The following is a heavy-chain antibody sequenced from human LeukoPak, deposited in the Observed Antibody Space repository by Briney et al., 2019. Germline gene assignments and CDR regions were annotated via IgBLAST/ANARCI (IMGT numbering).Heavy chain of an antibody. J-gene: IGHJ4*02. D-gene: IGHD3-22*01. CDR3: ARGYHDFSGYWLSYFDY. CDR2: INYSGNS. CDR1: GGSLIGYY. V-gene: IGHV4-34*01. Sequence: SETLSLTCAVNGGSLIGYYWSWIRQPPGKGLDWIGQINYSGNSNHKPSLKSGVPISLHTSKNQISMKLSSVTAEDTAVYYCARGYHDFSGYWLSYFDYWGQGTLVIVSS.